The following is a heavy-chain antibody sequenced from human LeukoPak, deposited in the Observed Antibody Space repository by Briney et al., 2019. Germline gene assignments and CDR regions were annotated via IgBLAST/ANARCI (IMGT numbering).Heavy chain of an antibody. Sequence: GGSLRLSCAASAFSLTTYSMKWVRQTPGKGLEWLSDISVSGTIHYADSVKGRFSISRDNGRSSVSLQMNRLRVGDTGVYFCATSSDFWGHFTIDHWGQGILVTVSS. V-gene: IGHV3-48*01. J-gene: IGHJ4*02. CDR3: ATSSDFWGHFTIDH. CDR2: ISVSGTI. D-gene: IGHD3-3*01. CDR1: AFSLTTYS.